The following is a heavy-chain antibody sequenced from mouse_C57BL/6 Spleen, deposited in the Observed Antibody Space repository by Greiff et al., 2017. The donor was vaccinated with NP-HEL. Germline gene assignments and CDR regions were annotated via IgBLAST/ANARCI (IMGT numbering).Heavy chain of an antibody. CDR2: ISYDGSN. V-gene: IGHV3-6*01. CDR1: GYSITSGYY. Sequence: DVQLQESGPGLVKPSQSLSLTCSVTGYSITSGYYWNWIRQFPGNKLEWMGYISYDGSNNYNPSLKNRISITRDTSKNQFFLKLNSVTTEDTATYYCARENYSNGGFAYWGQGTLVTVSA. CDR3: ARENYSNGGFAY. D-gene: IGHD2-5*01. J-gene: IGHJ3*01.